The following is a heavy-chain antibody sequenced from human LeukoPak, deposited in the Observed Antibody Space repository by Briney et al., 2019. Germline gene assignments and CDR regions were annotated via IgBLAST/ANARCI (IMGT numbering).Heavy chain of an antibody. CDR1: GGTFSSYA. Sequence: ASVKVSCKASGGTFSSYAISWVRQAPGQGLEWMGGIIPIFGTANYAQKFQGRVTITADKPTSTAYMELSSLRSEDTAVYYCASTLRLGELSSEPLDYWGQGTLVTVSS. V-gene: IGHV1-69*06. CDR2: IIPIFGTA. J-gene: IGHJ4*02. CDR3: ASTLRLGELSSEPLDY. D-gene: IGHD3-16*02.